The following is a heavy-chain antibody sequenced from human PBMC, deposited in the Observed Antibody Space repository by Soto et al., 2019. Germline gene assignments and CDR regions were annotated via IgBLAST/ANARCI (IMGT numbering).Heavy chain of an antibody. V-gene: IGHV3-74*03. D-gene: IGHD5-12*01. CDR1: GFTFGNYW. Sequence: GGSLRLSCAASGFTFGNYWMHWVRQAPGKGLVWVSRINSDGSVTTYADSVKGRFTISRDNAKDTLFLQMTSLRAEDTGVYYCARGREYSGSDLEFLHYWGQGALVTVSS. CDR3: ARGREYSGSDLEFLHY. J-gene: IGHJ4*02. CDR2: INSDGSVT.